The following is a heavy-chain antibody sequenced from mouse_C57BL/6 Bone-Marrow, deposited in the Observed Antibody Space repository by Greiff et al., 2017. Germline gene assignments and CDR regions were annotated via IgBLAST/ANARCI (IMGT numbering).Heavy chain of an antibody. CDR3: ARSHYGSSLAWFAY. V-gene: IGHV1-81*01. J-gene: IGHJ3*01. Sequence: QVQLKQSGAELARPGASVKLSCKASGYTFTSYGISLVKQRTGQGLEWIGEIYPRSGNTYYNEKFKGKATLTADKSSSTAYMELRSLTSEDSAVFFWARSHYGSSLAWFAYWGQGTLVTVSA. CDR2: IYPRSGNT. CDR1: GYTFTSYG. D-gene: IGHD1-1*01.